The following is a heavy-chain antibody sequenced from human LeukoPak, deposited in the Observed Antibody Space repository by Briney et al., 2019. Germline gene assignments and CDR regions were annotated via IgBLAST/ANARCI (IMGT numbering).Heavy chain of an antibody. CDR3: ARWVAAAFIDY. J-gene: IGHJ4*02. D-gene: IGHD6-13*01. Sequence: SETLSLTCTVSGGSISSGSYYWSWIRQPAGKGLECIGYIDYSGSTNYNPSLKSRVTMSVDTSKNQFSLKLSSVTAADTAVYYCARWVAAAFIDYWGQGTLVTVSS. CDR1: GGSISSGSYY. CDR2: IDYSGST. V-gene: IGHV4-61*10.